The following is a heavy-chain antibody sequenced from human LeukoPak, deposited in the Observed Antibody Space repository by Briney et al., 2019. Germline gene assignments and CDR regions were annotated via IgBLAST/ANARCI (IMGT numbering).Heavy chain of an antibody. CDR1: GASINSSNNS. Sequence: SETLSLTCAASGASINSSNNSWGWIPQAPGKALLWIGTIFDNGTIYFRQALKTFAMISVNTSKNQYFLNLSSLTAADTAVYYCAYTVSYDLFDFWGQGTLVTVSS. CDR3: AYTVSYDLFDF. V-gene: IGHV4-39*01. D-gene: IGHD3-10*01. CDR2: IFDNGTI. J-gene: IGHJ4*02.